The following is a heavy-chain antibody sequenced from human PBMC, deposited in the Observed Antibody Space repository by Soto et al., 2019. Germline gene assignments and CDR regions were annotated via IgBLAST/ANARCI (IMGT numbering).Heavy chain of an antibody. V-gene: IGHV3-30*03. Sequence: GGSLRLSCAASGFTFSNYGMHWIRQAPGKGLEWVAVISYDGSNKYYADSVKGRFTISRDNSKNTLYLQMNSLRAEDTAVYYCASSFVATMIADYWGQGXLVTVSS. CDR2: ISYDGSNK. D-gene: IGHD5-12*01. CDR1: GFTFSNYG. J-gene: IGHJ4*02. CDR3: ASSFVATMIADY.